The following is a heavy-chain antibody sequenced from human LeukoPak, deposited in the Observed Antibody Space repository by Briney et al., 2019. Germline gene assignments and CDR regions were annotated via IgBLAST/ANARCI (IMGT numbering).Heavy chain of an antibody. CDR1: NYSMNNGYY. J-gene: IGHJ6*03. CDR3: ARVTWFPGTSYYYMDV. CDR2: ISDSGTT. Sequence: SETLSLTCNAFNYSMNNGYYWSWIRQPPGKGLEWFGYISDSGTTNYNPSLKSRVTISVDTSKKEFSLKLSSVTAADTAVYYCARVTWFPGTSYYYMDVWGKGTTVTVSS. D-gene: IGHD1-1*01. V-gene: IGHV4-59*01.